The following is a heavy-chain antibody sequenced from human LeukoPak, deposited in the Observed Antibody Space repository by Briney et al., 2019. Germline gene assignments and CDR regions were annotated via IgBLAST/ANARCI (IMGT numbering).Heavy chain of an antibody. CDR1: GGSISSYY. D-gene: IGHD2-2*01. CDR2: IYTSGST. CDR3: ASYCSSTSCKRAFDI. Sequence: SETLSLTCTVSGGSISSYYWSWIRQPAGKGLEWIGRIYTSGSTNYNPSIKSRVTMSVDTSKNQFSLKLSSVTAADTAVYYCASYCSSTSCKRAFDIWGQGTMVTVSS. J-gene: IGHJ3*02. V-gene: IGHV4-4*07.